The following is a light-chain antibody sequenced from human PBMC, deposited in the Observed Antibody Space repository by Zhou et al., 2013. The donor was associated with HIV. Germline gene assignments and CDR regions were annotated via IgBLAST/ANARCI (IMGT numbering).Light chain of an antibody. CDR3: QHRSNLFT. CDR1: QSVSSF. CDR2: DAS. Sequence: EIVLTQSPATLSLSPGERATLSCRASQSVSSFLAWYQQKPGQAPRLLIYDASNRATGIPARFSGTGSGTDFTLTISSLAPEDFAVYYCQHRSNLFTFGPGTKRGYQT. V-gene: IGKV3-11*01. J-gene: IGKJ3*01.